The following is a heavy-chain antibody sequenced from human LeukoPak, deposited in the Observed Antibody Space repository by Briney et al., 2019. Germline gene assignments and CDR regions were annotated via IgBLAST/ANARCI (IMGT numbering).Heavy chain of an antibody. CDR3: ARHRTYYYDSSGPRHFDI. J-gene: IGHJ3*02. CDR2: FYYSGST. V-gene: IGHV4-59*08. CDR1: GGSISSYY. D-gene: IGHD3-22*01. Sequence: PSETLSLTCTVSGGSISSYYWSWIRQPPGKGLEWIGFFYYSGSTNYNPSLKSRVSISVDTSKNQFSLKLSSVTAADTAVYYCARHRTYYYDSSGPRHFDIWGQGTMVTVSS.